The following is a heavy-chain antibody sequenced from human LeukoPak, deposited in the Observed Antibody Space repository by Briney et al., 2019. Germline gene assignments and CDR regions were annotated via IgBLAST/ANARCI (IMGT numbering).Heavy chain of an antibody. J-gene: IGHJ6*03. CDR3: ARDAAGIAYYYYMDV. V-gene: IGHV1-2*06. CDR2: INPNSGGT. D-gene: IGHD6-13*01. CDR1: GYTFTGYY. Sequence: RASVKVSCKASGYTFTGYYMHWVRQAPGQGLEWMGRINPNSGGTNYAQKFQGRVTITRDTSISTAYMELSRLRSDDTAVYYCARDAAGIAYYYYMDVWGKGTTVTVSS.